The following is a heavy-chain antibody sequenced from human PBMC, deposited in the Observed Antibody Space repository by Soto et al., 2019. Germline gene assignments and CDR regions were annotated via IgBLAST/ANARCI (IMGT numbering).Heavy chain of an antibody. CDR2: LSPIFGTT. V-gene: IGHV1-69*01. D-gene: IGHD3-10*01. CDR1: GGTFRSNA. J-gene: IGHJ6*02. Sequence: QVQLVQSGTEVKKPGSSVKVSCKASGGTFRSNAISWVRQAPGQGLEWMGGLSPIFGTTNYAQKFYGRVTITADESASTGYIELSSLRSAETAVYYRPSLPSFYYSSGYGEAVWGPGNTVTVSS. CDR3: PSLPSFYYSSGYGEAV.